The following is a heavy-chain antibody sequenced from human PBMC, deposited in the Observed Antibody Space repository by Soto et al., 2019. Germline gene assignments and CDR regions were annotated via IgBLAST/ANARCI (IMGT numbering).Heavy chain of an antibody. V-gene: IGHV1-46*03. Sequence: QVQLVQSGAEVKKPGASVKVSCKASGYTFTSYYMHWVRQAPGQGLEWMGIINPSGGSTSYAQKLQDSVTMTRDTSTSTVYMELSSLRSEDTAVYYCARDENYDFWSGSKGYMDVWGKGTTVTVSS. D-gene: IGHD3-3*01. CDR1: GYTFTSYY. CDR3: ARDENYDFWSGSKGYMDV. CDR2: INPSGGST. J-gene: IGHJ6*03.